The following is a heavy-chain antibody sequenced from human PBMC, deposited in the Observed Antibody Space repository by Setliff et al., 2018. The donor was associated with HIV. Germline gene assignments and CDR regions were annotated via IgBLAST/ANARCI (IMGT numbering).Heavy chain of an antibody. D-gene: IGHD6-19*01. V-gene: IGHV1-18*04. CDR2: ISAYNGDT. Sequence: GASVKVSCKASGYTSTNYGISWVRQAPGQGLEWMGWISAYNGDTNYAQKFQGRITMTTDTSTSTVHMEVRSLRSDDTAVYYCASGSNSTGWYVGYMDVWDKGTTVTVSS. CDR1: GYTSTNYG. CDR3: ASGSNSTGWYVGYMDV. J-gene: IGHJ6*03.